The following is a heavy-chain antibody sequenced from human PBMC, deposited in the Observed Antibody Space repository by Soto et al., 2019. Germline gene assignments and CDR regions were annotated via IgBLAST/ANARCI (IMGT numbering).Heavy chain of an antibody. CDR2: IYHSGST. V-gene: IGHV4-30-2*01. CDR3: ARVYDDYGDLYDAFDI. J-gene: IGHJ3*02. D-gene: IGHD4-17*01. Sequence: PSETLSLTCAVSGGSISSGGYSWSWIRQPPGKGLEWIGYIYHSGSTYYNPSLKSRVTISVDTSKNQFSLKLSSVTAADTAVYYCARVYDDYGDLYDAFDIWGQGTMVTVSS. CDR1: GGSISSGGYS.